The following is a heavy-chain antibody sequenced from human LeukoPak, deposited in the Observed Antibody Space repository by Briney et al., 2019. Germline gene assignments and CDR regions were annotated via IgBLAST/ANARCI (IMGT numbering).Heavy chain of an antibody. D-gene: IGHD1-26*01. CDR2: ITDKGVST. V-gene: IGHV3-23*01. CDR1: GFTFSNYA. J-gene: IGHJ4*02. Sequence: GGSLRLSCAASGFTFSNYAMNWVRQAPGKGLEWVSSITDKGVSTSYADSVKGRFTISRDNSKSTLYLQMSSLRAEDTAVYYCARAGWSWYFDYWGQGTLVTVSS. CDR3: ARAGWSWYFDY.